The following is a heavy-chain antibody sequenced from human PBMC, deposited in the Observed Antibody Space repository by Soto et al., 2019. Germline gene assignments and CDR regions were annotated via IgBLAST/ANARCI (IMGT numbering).Heavy chain of an antibody. Sequence: SVKVSCKDYVGTFHSYAISWVRQAPGPGLEWMGGIIPIFGTANYAQKFQGRVTITADESTSTAYMELSSLRSEDTAVYYRARDNSRITIFGVVRVPPNYYGMDVWGQGTTVTVSS. CDR1: VGTFHSYA. CDR3: ARDNSRITIFGVVRVPPNYYGMDV. V-gene: IGHV1-69*13. J-gene: IGHJ6*02. CDR2: IIPIFGTA. D-gene: IGHD3-3*01.